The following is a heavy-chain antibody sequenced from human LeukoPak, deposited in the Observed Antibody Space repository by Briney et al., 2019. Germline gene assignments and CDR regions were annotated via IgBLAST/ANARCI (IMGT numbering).Heavy chain of an antibody. D-gene: IGHD3-22*01. CDR1: GFTFSDSG. CDR3: TNYDDSSDLWGY. Sequence: GGSLTLSCAASGFTFSDSGMHWVRQAPGKGLEWVGRMRSKTQNYATAYAASVKGRFTISRDDSKNTAFLQMNSLKTEDTAVYYCTNYDDSSDLWGYWGQGTLVTVSS. J-gene: IGHJ4*02. CDR2: MRSKTQNYAT. V-gene: IGHV3-73*01.